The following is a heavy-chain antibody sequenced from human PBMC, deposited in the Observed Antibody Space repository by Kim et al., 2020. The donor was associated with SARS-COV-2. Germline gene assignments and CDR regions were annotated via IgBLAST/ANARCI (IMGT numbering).Heavy chain of an antibody. CDR3: ASQLHMTTVTTFDY. J-gene: IGHJ4*02. V-gene: IGHV3-33*05. D-gene: IGHD4-17*01. CDR2: ISYDGSNK. CDR1: GFTFSSYG. Sequence: GGSLRLSCAASGFTFSSYGMHWVRQAPGKGLEWVAVISYDGSNKYYADSVKGRFTISRDNSKNTLYLQMNSLRAEDTAVYYCASQLHMTTVTTFDYWGQGTLVTVSS.